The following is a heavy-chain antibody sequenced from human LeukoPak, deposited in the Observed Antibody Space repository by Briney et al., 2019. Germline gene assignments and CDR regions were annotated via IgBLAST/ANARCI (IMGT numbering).Heavy chain of an antibody. CDR2: ISSSSSYI. D-gene: IGHD2-21*02. J-gene: IGHJ4*02. CDR1: GFTFSSYS. Sequence: GGSLRLSCAASGFTFSSYSMNWVRQAPGKGLEWVSSISSSSSYIYYADSVKGRFTISRDNSKNTLYLQMNSLRAEDTAVYYCAKTAYCGGDCYSGFDYWGQGTLVTVSS. V-gene: IGHV3-21*04. CDR3: AKTAYCGGDCYSGFDY.